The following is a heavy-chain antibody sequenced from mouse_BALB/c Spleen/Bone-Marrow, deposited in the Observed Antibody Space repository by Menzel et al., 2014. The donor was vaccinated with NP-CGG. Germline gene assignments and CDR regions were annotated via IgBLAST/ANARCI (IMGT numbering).Heavy chain of an antibody. J-gene: IGHJ2*01. CDR1: GFTFSSYG. CDR3: ARDYYGSRDH. D-gene: IGHD1-1*01. V-gene: IGHV5-6-3*01. Sequence: EVQVVESGGGLVQPGGSLKLSCAASGFTFSSYGMSWVRQTPDKRLELVATINSNGGSTYYPDSVKGRFTISRDNAKNTLYLQMSSLKSEDTAMYYCARDYYGSRDHWAQGPNLT. CDR2: INSNGGST.